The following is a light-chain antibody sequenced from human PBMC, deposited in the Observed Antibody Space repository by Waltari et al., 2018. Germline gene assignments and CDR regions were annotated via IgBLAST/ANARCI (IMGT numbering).Light chain of an antibody. CDR2: EVN. CDR1: SSDVGGYHH. V-gene: IGLV2-14*01. CDR3: SSYTTSNTWV. J-gene: IGLJ3*02. Sequence: QSALTQPASVSGSPGQSITISCTGTSSDVGGYHHVPWYQHHPGKAPKLMMFEVNDRPSGVSNRLSGSKSGKPASRTISWLQAEDEADYDCSSYTTSNTWVFGGGTKVTVL.